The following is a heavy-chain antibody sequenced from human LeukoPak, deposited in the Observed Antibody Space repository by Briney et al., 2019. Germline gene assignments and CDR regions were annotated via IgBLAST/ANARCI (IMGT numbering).Heavy chain of an antibody. V-gene: IGHV3-33*05. CDR1: GFTFSSYG. CDR3: AKDMITFGGVPYYFDY. CDR2: ISYDGSNK. Sequence: GGSLRLSCAASGFTFSSYGMHWVRQAPGKGLEWVAVISYDGSNKYYADSVKGRFTISRDNSKNTLYLQMNSLRAEDTAVYYCAKDMITFGGVPYYFDYWGQGTLVTVSS. D-gene: IGHD3-16*01. J-gene: IGHJ4*02.